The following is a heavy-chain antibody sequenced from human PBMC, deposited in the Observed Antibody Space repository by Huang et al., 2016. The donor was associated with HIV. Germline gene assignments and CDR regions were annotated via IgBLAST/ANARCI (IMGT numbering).Heavy chain of an antibody. CDR2: IYTPGGT. Sequence: VQLQESGPGLVKPSQTLSLSCNVSGASIAGGSYFWNWIRQPAGGGLEWIGHIYTPGGTDCNPARKSGVAVSADTSKNQCSLSLRSVTAADTAVYVCARGRVTSSGVVQSYDYWGQGSLVTVSS. CDR1: GASIAGGSYF. J-gene: IGHJ4*02. CDR3: ARGRVTSSGVVQSYDY. D-gene: IGHD3-3*01. V-gene: IGHV4-61*09.